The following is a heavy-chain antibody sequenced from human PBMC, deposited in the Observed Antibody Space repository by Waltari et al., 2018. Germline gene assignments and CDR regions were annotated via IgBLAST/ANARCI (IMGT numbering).Heavy chain of an antibody. CDR2: INHSGST. CDR3: ARGKRRAARYYYYGMDV. Sequence: QVQLQQWGAGLLKPSETLSLTCAVYGGSFSGYYWSWIRQPPGKGLEWIGEINHSGSTNYNPSLKSRVTISVDTSKNQFSLKLSSVTAADTAVYYCARGKRRAARYYYYGMDVWGQGTTVTVSS. D-gene: IGHD6-6*01. J-gene: IGHJ6*02. CDR1: GGSFSGYY. V-gene: IGHV4-34*01.